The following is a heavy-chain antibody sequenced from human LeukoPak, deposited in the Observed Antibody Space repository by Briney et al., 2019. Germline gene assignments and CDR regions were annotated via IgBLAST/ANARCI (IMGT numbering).Heavy chain of an antibody. Sequence: SGPTLLNPTQTLTLTCTFSGFSLRTSGVGVGWIRQPPVKALEWHPLIYWDDDKRYSPSLKSRLTITKDTSKNQVVLTMTNMDPVDTATYYCAHKSSTADEGSRDWFDPWGQGTLVTVSS. CDR2: IYWDDDK. CDR1: GFSLRTSGVG. J-gene: IGHJ5*02. CDR3: AHKSSTADEGSRDWFDP. V-gene: IGHV2-5*02. D-gene: IGHD2-2*01.